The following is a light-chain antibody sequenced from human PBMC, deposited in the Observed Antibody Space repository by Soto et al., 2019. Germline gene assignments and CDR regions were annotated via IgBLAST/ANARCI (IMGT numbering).Light chain of an antibody. CDR1: SSNIGNHY. CDR3: ATWDTSLSGSV. V-gene: IGLV1-51*01. CDR2: DND. Sequence: QSVLTQPPSVSAAAGQKVTISCSGSSSNIGNHYVSWYQQFQGTAPKLLIYDNDKRPSGIPDRFSGSKSGTSATLAIAGLQTGDEADYYCATWDTSLSGSVFGTGTKLTVL. J-gene: IGLJ1*01.